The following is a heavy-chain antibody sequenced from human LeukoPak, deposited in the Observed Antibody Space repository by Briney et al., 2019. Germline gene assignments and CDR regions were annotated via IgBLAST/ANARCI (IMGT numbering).Heavy chain of an antibody. D-gene: IGHD3-10*01. CDR3: ARDTRGYMDV. CDR1: GGSISSYY. CDR2: IYYSGST. Sequence: SETLSLTCTVSGGSISSYYWGWIRQPPGKGLEWIGSIYYSGSTYYNPSLKSRVTISVDTSKNQFSLKLSSVTAADTAVYYCARDTRGYMDVWGKGTTVTVSS. J-gene: IGHJ6*03. V-gene: IGHV4-39*07.